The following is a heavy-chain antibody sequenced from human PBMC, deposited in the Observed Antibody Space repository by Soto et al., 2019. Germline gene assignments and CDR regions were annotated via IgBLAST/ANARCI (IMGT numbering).Heavy chain of an antibody. CDR2: FIPMFNRP. J-gene: IGHJ6*02. Sequence: QVPLVQSGAAVKNPGSSVKVSCKASGGTFSSYAISWVRQAPGQGLEWMGGFIPMFNRPHSARKFQGRVTITADESTSTAYMDLSSLRSEDTAVYYCARGQFHHVSNYYYALDVWGQGTTVTVSS. CDR1: GGTFSSYA. CDR3: ARGQFHHVSNYYYALDV. V-gene: IGHV1-69*01.